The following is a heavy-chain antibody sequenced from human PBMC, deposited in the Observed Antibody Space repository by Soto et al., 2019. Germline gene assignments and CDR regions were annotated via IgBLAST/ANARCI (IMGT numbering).Heavy chain of an antibody. D-gene: IGHD3-16*02. J-gene: IGHJ4*02. Sequence: QVQLVQSGAEVKKPGASVKVSCKASGYTFTSYGLSWGRQAPGQGLEWMGWISAYNGNTNYAQKLQGRVTMTTDTSTSTAYMELRSLRSDDTAVYYCARTIYVWGSYRPSRLDYWGQGTLVTVSS. CDR3: ARTIYVWGSYRPSRLDY. CDR2: ISAYNGNT. CDR1: GYTFTSYG. V-gene: IGHV1-18*04.